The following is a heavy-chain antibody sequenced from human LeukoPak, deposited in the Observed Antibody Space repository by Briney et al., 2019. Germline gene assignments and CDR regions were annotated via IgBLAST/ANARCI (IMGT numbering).Heavy chain of an antibody. Sequence: GGSLRLSCAASGFTFSSYSMNWVRQAPGKGLEWVSSISSSSSYIYYADSVKGRSTISRDNYKNTLYLQVNSLRAEDTAVYYCAKGFSTANYYYMDVWGKGTTVTISS. CDR2: ISSSSSYI. V-gene: IGHV3-21*04. J-gene: IGHJ6*03. D-gene: IGHD2/OR15-2a*01. CDR3: AKGFSTANYYYMDV. CDR1: GFTFSSYS.